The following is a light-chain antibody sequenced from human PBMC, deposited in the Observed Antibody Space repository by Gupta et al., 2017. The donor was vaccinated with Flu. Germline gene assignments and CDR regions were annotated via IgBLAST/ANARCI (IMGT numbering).Light chain of an antibody. Sequence: MLTQPHSVSESPGKTVTISFTRSSVNIASNYVQWYQQRPGRAPTTVIFEDNRRASGVPDRFFGSNDSSNSASLTSSGLKTEDEADYYCQSYDSANHLVFGGGTKLTVL. CDR1: SVNIASNY. J-gene: IGLJ2*01. CDR2: EDN. V-gene: IGLV6-57*03. CDR3: QSYDSANHLV.